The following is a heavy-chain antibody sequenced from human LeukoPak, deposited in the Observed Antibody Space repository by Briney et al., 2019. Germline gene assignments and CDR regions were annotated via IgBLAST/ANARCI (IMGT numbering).Heavy chain of an antibody. Sequence: SETLSLTCTVSGGSISSYYWGWIRQPPGKGLEWIGSIYYSGSTYYNPSLKSRVTISVDTSKNQFSLKLSSVTAADTAVYYCARGGSGSYYNDYWGQGTLVTVSS. CDR1: GGSISSYY. CDR2: IYYSGST. V-gene: IGHV4-39*01. CDR3: ARGGSGSYYNDY. J-gene: IGHJ4*02. D-gene: IGHD3-10*01.